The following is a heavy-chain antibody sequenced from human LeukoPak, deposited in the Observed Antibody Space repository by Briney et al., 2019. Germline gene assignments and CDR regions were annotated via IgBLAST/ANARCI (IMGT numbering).Heavy chain of an antibody. CDR1: GGSISSSNW. Sequence: SETLSLTCAVSGGSISSSNWWSWVRQPPGKGLEWIGEIYHSGSTNYNPSLKSRVTISVDKSKNQFSLKLSSVTAADTAVYYCAREGLSGYSYLFDYWGQGTLVTVSS. CDR2: IYHSGST. D-gene: IGHD5-18*01. J-gene: IGHJ4*02. CDR3: AREGLSGYSYLFDY. V-gene: IGHV4-4*02.